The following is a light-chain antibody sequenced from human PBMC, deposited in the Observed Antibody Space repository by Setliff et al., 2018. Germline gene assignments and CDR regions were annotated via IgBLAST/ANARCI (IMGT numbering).Light chain of an antibody. CDR2: NVS. Sequence: QSALTQPASMSGSPGQSITIPCTGTSSDIGAYTYVSWYQQHPGKAPKLLISNVSNRPSGVSHRFSGSKSGNTASLTISWLQAEDEADYYCSSYTTSSLRVFGGGTKVTVL. V-gene: IGLV2-14*03. CDR1: SSDIGAYTY. CDR3: SSYTTSSLRV. J-gene: IGLJ2*01.